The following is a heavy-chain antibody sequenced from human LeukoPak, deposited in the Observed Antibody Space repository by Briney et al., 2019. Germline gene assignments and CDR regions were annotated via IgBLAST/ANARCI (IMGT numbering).Heavy chain of an antibody. CDR1: GFTFSSYS. V-gene: IGHV3-21*01. J-gene: IGHJ4*02. CDR3: ATRGSGRYKGSDY. Sequence: NAGGSLRLSCAASGFTFSSYSMNWVRQAPGKGLEWVSSISSSSSYIYYADSVKGRFTISRDNAKNSLYLQMNSLRAEDTAVYYCATRGSGRYKGSDYWGQGTLVTVSS. CDR2: ISSSSSYI. D-gene: IGHD6-19*01.